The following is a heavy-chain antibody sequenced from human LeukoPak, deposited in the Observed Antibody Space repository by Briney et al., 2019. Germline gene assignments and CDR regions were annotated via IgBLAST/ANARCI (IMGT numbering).Heavy chain of an antibody. J-gene: IGHJ3*02. D-gene: IGHD3-10*01. V-gene: IGHV3-30*02. CDR1: GFTFSSYG. Sequence: PGGSLRLSCAASGFTFSSYGMHWVRQAPGKGLEWVAFIRYDGSNKYYADSVKGRFTISRDNSKNTLYLQMNSLRAEDTAVYYRAKEQSSGSYWHDAFDIWGQGTMVTVSS. CDR2: IRYDGSNK. CDR3: AKEQSSGSYWHDAFDI.